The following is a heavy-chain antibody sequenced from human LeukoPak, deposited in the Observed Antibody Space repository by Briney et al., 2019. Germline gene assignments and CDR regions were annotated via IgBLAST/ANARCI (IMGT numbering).Heavy chain of an antibody. V-gene: IGHV1-8*01. CDR1: GYTFTSYD. Sequence: GASVKVSCMASGYTFTSYDINWVRQATGQGLEWMGWMNPNSGNAVYAQKFQGRVTMTRNTSITTAYMELTSLRSEDTAMYYCARGQSQFDYWGQGTLVTVSS. CDR3: ARGQSQFDY. J-gene: IGHJ4*02. CDR2: MNPNSGNA.